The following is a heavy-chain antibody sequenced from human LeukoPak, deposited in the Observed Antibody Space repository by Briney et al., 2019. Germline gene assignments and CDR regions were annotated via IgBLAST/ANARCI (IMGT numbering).Heavy chain of an antibody. CDR2: IYYSGST. Sequence: SETLSLTCTVSGGSISSSSYYWGWIRQPPGKGLEWIGSIYYSGSTYYNPSLKSRVTISVDTSKNQFSLKLSSVTAADTAVYYCARDLNLEQLGGLGWFDPWGQGTLVTVSS. V-gene: IGHV4-39*07. CDR3: ARDLNLEQLGGLGWFDP. CDR1: GGSISSSSYY. J-gene: IGHJ5*02. D-gene: IGHD3/OR15-3a*01.